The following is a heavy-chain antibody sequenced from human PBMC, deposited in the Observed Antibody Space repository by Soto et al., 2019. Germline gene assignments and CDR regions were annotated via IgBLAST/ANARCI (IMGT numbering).Heavy chain of an antibody. CDR1: GFTFSSYG. CDR2: ISYDGSNK. D-gene: IGHD2-21*02. J-gene: IGHJ4*02. Sequence: GGSLRLSCAASGFTFSSYGMHWVRQAPGKGLEWVAVISYDGSNKYYADSVKGRFTISRDNSKNTLFLQINSLRAEDTAVYYCAKDFHYYSTDYWGQGTLVTVSS. CDR3: AKDFHYYSTDY. V-gene: IGHV3-30*18.